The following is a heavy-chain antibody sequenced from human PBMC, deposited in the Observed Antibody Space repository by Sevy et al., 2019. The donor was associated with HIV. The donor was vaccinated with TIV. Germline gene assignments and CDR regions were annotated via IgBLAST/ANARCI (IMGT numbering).Heavy chain of an antibody. J-gene: IGHJ3*02. CDR3: ARGPWKMATIGGDI. D-gene: IGHD5-12*01. Sequence: SETLSLTCTVSGGSISSGGYYWSWIRQHPGKGLEWIGYIYYSGSTYYNPYLKSRVTISVDTSKNQFSLKLSSVTAADTAVYYCARGPWKMATIGGDIWGQGTMVTVSS. CDR1: GGSISSGGYY. CDR2: IYYSGST. V-gene: IGHV4-31*03.